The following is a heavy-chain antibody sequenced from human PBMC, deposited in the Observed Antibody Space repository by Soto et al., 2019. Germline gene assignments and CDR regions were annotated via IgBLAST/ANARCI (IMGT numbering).Heavy chain of an antibody. CDR3: AKDRAYYGSGSSANWFDP. Sequence: PGGSLRLSCAASGFTFSSYSMSWVRQAPGKGLEWVSAISGSGGSTYYADSVKGRFTISRDNSKNTLYLQMNSLRAEDTAVYYCAKDRAYYGSGSSANWFDPWGQGTLVTVSS. CDR1: GFTFSSYS. CDR2: ISGSGGST. J-gene: IGHJ5*02. D-gene: IGHD3-10*01. V-gene: IGHV3-23*01.